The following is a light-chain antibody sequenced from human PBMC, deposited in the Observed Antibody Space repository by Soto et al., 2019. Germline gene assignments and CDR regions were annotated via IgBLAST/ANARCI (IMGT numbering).Light chain of an antibody. CDR3: QQYNNWWT. Sequence: EIVMTQSPATLSASPGERATLSCRASQSVSNNLAWYHQKRGQAPRLLIYGASTRATGIPARFSGSGSGTEFTLTISSLQPEDFAVYYCQQYNNWWTFGQGTKVEIK. V-gene: IGKV3-15*01. J-gene: IGKJ1*01. CDR2: GAS. CDR1: QSVSNN.